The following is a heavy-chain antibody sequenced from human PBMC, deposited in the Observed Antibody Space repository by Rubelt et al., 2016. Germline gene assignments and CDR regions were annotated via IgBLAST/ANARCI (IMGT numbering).Heavy chain of an antibody. V-gene: IGHV4-34*01. D-gene: IGHD6-13*01. J-gene: IGHJ6*02. CDR2: INHSGRT. CDR3: ARGRRGSSSWLGRVYYGMDV. Sequence: QVQLQQWGAGLLKPSETLSLTCAVYGGSFSGYYWSWIRQPPGKGLEWMGEINHSGRTNYNPSLKSRVTQSVGAASNQCCLQLSSVTAADTAVYYCARGRRGSSSWLGRVYYGMDVWGQGTAVTVSS. CDR1: GGSFSGYY.